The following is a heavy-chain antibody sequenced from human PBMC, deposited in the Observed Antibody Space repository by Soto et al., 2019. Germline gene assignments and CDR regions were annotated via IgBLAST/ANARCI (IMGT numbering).Heavy chain of an antibody. CDR1: GYTFTRYG. CDR2: ISGYNGDT. D-gene: IGHD2-8*01. CDR3: ARNGQPPYYYYGMDV. J-gene: IGHJ6*02. Sequence: QGQLVQSGAEVKKPGASVKVSCKASGYTFTRYGISWVRQAPGQGLEWMGWISGYNGDTKYAQKFPARVTMTVDTSTTTPDMERRSLTSDDRAVYYCARNGQPPYYYYGMDVWGQGTTVTVSS. V-gene: IGHV1-18*01.